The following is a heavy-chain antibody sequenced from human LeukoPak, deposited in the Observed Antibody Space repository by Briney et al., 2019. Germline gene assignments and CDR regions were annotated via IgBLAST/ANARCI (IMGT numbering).Heavy chain of an antibody. Sequence: SETLSLTCTVSGGSISSYYWSWIRQSAGKGLAWIGRIYTSGSPKYNPSLKSRVTMSVDTSKNQFSLKLSSVTAADTAVYYCARLVAPAAMGYYYYYMDVWGKGPTVTVS. D-gene: IGHD2-2*01. CDR1: GGSISSYY. J-gene: IGHJ6*03. V-gene: IGHV4-4*07. CDR3: ARLVAPAAMGYYYYYMDV. CDR2: IYTSGSP.